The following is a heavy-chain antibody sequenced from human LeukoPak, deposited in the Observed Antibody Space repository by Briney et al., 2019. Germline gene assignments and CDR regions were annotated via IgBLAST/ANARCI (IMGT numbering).Heavy chain of an antibody. CDR3: ARGGYPHYNVYYYYYYMDV. Sequence: GGSLRLSCAASGFTFNNYAMTWVRQAPGKGLEWVSAISGSGGSTYYADSVKGRFTISRDNSKNTLYLQMNSLRAEDTAVYYCARGGYPHYNVYYYYYYMDVWGKGTTVTVSS. J-gene: IGHJ6*03. CDR2: ISGSGGST. D-gene: IGHD2-15*01. CDR1: GFTFNNYA. V-gene: IGHV3-23*01.